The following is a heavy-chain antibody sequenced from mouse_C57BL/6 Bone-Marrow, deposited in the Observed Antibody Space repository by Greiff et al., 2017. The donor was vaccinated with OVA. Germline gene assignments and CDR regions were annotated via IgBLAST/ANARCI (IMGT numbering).Heavy chain of an antibody. V-gene: IGHV1-81*01. CDR3: AREGEPYLGYAMDY. D-gene: IGHD2-10*01. CDR2: IYPRSGNT. CDR1: GYTFTSYG. J-gene: IGHJ4*01. Sequence: VQLQQSGAELARPGASVKLSCKASGYTFTSYGISWVKQRTGQGLEWIGEIYPRSGNTYYNEKFKGKATLTADKSSSTAYMELRSLTSEDSAVYFCAREGEPYLGYAMDYWGQVTSVTVSS.